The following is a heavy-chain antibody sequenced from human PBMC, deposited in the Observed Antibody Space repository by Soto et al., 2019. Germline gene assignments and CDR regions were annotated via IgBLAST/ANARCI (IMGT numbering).Heavy chain of an antibody. CDR2: ISGDGSGK. Sequence: GGSLRLSCATSGFLFGPYWMSWVRQDPGKGLEWVATISGDGSGKFYVDSVKGRFTISRDNALNSLYLQMNSLRDEDTAVYYCAREDWHRFGPWGQGTLVTVSS. CDR1: GFLFGPYW. CDR3: AREDWHRFGP. V-gene: IGHV3-7*01. D-gene: IGHD2-21*01. J-gene: IGHJ5*02.